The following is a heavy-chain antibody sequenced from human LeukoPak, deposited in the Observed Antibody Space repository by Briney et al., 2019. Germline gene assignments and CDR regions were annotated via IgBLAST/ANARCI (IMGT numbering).Heavy chain of an antibody. CDR2: ISGSGYST. Sequence: GGSVRLSCAASGFTFSSYAMSWVRQAPGKGLEWVSLISGSGYSTYYADSVKGRFTISRDDSNNMLSLQMNGLRADDTALYYCAKSGSGTFRPFSWGQGTLVTVSS. CDR3: AKSGSGTFRPFS. D-gene: IGHD3-10*01. CDR1: GFTFSSYA. J-gene: IGHJ5*02. V-gene: IGHV3-23*01.